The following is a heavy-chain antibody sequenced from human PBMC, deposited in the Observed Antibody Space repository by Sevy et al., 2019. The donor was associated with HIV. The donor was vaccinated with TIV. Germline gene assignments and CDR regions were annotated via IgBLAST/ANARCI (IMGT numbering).Heavy chain of an antibody. CDR2: IHYSGTT. J-gene: IGHJ4*01. D-gene: IGHD1-26*01. CDR1: GGSISGGNYF. Sequence: SETLSLTWTVSGGSISGGNYFWSWIRQSPGKGLEWIGYIHYSGTTNYNPSLKSRVTISLDTSKNQFSLKLRSVTAAETAVYYCARDSGNYPYYFDYWGQGTLVTVSS. CDR3: ARDSGNYPYYFDY. V-gene: IGHV4-61*01.